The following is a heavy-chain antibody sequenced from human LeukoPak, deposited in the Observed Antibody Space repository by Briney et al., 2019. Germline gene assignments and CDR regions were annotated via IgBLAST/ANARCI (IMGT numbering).Heavy chain of an antibody. CDR2: IYYGGST. J-gene: IGHJ4*02. CDR1: GGSVTSHY. D-gene: IGHD3-3*01. V-gene: IGHV4-59*02. Sequence: SETLSLTCNVSGGSVTSHYWSWIRQPPGKGLEWIGFIYYGGSTNYNPSLKSRVTMSLDTSKSQFSLKLTSVTAADTAVYYCARETYNFWSGYPDYWGQGALVTVSS. CDR3: ARETYNFWSGYPDY.